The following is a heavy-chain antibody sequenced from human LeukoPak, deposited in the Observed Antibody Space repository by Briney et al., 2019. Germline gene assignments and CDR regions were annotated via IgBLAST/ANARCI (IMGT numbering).Heavy chain of an antibody. CDR2: IYHTGST. Sequence: PSETLSLTCTVSGYSISSGYYWDWIRQPPGKGLEWIGSIYHTGSTYYNPSLKSRVTISVDTSKNRFSLKLSSVTAADTAVYYCAREAYCGGDCYSGFDYWGQGTLVTVSS. J-gene: IGHJ4*02. CDR3: AREAYCGGDCYSGFDY. D-gene: IGHD2-21*02. CDR1: GYSISSGYY. V-gene: IGHV4-38-2*02.